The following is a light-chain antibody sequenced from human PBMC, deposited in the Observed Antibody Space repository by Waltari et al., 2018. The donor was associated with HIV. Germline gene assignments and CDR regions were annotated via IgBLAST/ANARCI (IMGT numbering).Light chain of an antibody. CDR1: TSDVGVKNY. J-gene: IGLJ2*01. CDR3: SSYTRSSTL. V-gene: IGLV2-14*01. CDR2: DVS. Sequence: QSALTQPASVSGSPGQSITISCTGTTSDVGVKNYVSWYQKHPGKAPKLLIYDVSNRPSGGSKRFACSKSGNTASLTISGLQAEDEADYYCSSYTRSSTLFGGGTKLTVL.